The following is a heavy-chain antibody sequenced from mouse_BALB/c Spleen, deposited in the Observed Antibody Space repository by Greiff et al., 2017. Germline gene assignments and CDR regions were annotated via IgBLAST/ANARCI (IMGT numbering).Heavy chain of an antibody. CDR3: ARSGDGYPDWAMDD. V-gene: IGHV5-17*02. J-gene: IGHJ4*01. CDR2: ISSGSSTI. D-gene: IGHD2-3*01. Sequence: EVKLVESGGGLVQPGGSRKLSCAASGFTFRSFGMHWVRQAPEKGLEWVAYISSGSSTIHSADTVKGRFTISSDNPENTLFLQMTSLRSEDAAVYYCARSGDGYPDWAMDDWGEGTTGTVAS. CDR1: GFTFRSFG.